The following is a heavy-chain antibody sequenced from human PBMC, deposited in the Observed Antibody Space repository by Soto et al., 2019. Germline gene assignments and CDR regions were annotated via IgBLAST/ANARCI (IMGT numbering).Heavy chain of an antibody. Sequence: GGSLRLSCAASGFTFSSYGMHWVRQAPGKGPEWVAVISYDGSNKYYADSVKGRFTISRDNSKNTLYLQMNSLRAEDTAVYYCAKDLEWSRLPLYGMDVWGQGTTVTVSS. V-gene: IGHV3-30*18. J-gene: IGHJ6*02. CDR2: ISYDGSNK. D-gene: IGHD2-8*01. CDR3: AKDLEWSRLPLYGMDV. CDR1: GFTFSSYG.